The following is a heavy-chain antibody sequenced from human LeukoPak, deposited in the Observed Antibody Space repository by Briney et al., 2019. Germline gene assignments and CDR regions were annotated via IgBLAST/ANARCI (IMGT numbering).Heavy chain of an antibody. Sequence: GTSVKVSCKASRFTFTSSAMQWVRQARRQRLEWMGWIVVGSGNTNYAQKFQERVTITRDMSTSTAYMELSSLRSEDTAVYYCAAGTADGFDPWGQGTLVTVSS. CDR2: IVVGSGNT. CDR1: RFTFTSSA. V-gene: IGHV1-58*02. D-gene: IGHD3-10*01. J-gene: IGHJ5*02. CDR3: AAGTADGFDP.